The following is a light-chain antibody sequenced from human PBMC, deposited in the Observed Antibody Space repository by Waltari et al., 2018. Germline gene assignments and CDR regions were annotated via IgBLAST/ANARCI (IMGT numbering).Light chain of an antibody. CDR3: QQVNSFPRT. CDR1: QGIASR. CDR2: DAS. V-gene: IGKV1-12*01. Sequence: DIQMTQSPSSVSASVGDRVTLTCRASQGIASRLAWYQQKPGKAPKLLIYDASSLHSGVPSRFSGSVSGTDFTLTIRSLQPEDFATYYCQQVNSFPRTFGQGTKVEVK. J-gene: IGKJ1*01.